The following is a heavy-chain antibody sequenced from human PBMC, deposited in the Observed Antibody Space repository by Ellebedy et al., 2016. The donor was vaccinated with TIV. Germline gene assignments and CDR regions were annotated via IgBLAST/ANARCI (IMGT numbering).Heavy chain of an antibody. CDR3: AKGSSSGFNYDRVGFEY. J-gene: IGHJ4*02. V-gene: IGHV3-23*01. CDR1: GFTFSSFA. CDR2: ISAGGDST. D-gene: IGHD3-22*01. Sequence: GGSLRLSCAASGFTFSSFAMHWVRQAPGKGLEWLSVISAGGDSTNHAESVKGRFTIARDNSKNTLYLQMDRLRAEDTAVYYCAKGSSSGFNYDRVGFEYWGQGTLVTVS.